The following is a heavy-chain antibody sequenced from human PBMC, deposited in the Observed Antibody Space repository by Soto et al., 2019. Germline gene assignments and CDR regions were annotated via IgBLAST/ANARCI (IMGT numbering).Heavy chain of an antibody. CDR2: IIPIFGTA. CDR1: GGTFSSYA. CDR3: ARIVNTGIVGATEDYYYYYGMDV. Sequence: SVKVSCKASGGTFSSYAISWVRQAPGQGLEWMGGIIPIFGTANYAQKFQGRVTITADESTSTAYMELSSLRSEDTAVYYCARIVNTGIVGATEDYYYYYGMDVWGQGTTVTVSS. V-gene: IGHV1-69*13. J-gene: IGHJ6*02. D-gene: IGHD1-26*01.